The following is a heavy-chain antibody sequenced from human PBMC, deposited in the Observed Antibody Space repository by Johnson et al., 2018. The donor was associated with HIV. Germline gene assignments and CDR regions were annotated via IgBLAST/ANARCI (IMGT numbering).Heavy chain of an antibody. CDR1: GFTFSSYA. D-gene: IGHD5-18*01. J-gene: IGHJ3*02. CDR3: AKDGHSYGRGPDAFDI. V-gene: IGHV3-23*04. Sequence: VQLVESGGGLVQPGGSLRLSCAASGFTFSSYAMSWVRQAPGKGLERVSAISGSGGSTYYADSVKGRFTISRDNSKNTLYLQMNSLRAEDTAVYYCAKDGHSYGRGPDAFDIWGQGTMVTVSS. CDR2: ISGSGGST.